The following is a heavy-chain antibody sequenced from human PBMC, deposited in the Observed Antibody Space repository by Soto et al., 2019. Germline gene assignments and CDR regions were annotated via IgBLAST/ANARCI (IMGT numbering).Heavy chain of an antibody. V-gene: IGHV1-69*13. CDR1: GGTFSSYA. Sequence: SVKVSCKASGGTFSSYAISWVRQAPGQGLEWMGGIIPIFGTANYAQKFQGRVTITADESTSTAYMELSSLRSEDTAVYYCARGCYILTAHNWFDPWGQGTLVTVSS. J-gene: IGHJ5*02. D-gene: IGHD3-9*01. CDR3: ARGCYILTAHNWFDP. CDR2: IIPIFGTA.